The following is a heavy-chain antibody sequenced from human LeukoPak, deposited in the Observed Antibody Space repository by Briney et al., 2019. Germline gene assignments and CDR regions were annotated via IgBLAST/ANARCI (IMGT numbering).Heavy chain of an antibody. V-gene: IGHV3-11*03. J-gene: IGHJ6*02. CDR1: GFTFSDYY. CDR2: ISSSDTYT. CDR3: ARGHYIMDV. Sequence: GGSLRLSCAASGFTFSDYYMSWIRQAPGKGLEWVSYISSSDTYTNYADSVTGRFTISRDNAKNSLYLHMNSLRAEDTAVYYCARGHYIMDVWGQGTTVTVSS.